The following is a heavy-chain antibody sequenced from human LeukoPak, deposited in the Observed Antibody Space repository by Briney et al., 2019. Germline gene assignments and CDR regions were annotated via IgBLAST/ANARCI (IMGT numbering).Heavy chain of an antibody. V-gene: IGHV3-30*18. D-gene: IGHD6-19*01. CDR3: AKVTSSGWYSLDY. Sequence: GGSLRLSCAASGFTFSTYSMSWVRQAPGKGLEWVAVISYDGSNKYYADSVKGRFTISRDNSENTLYLQMNSLRAEDTAVYYCAKVTSSGWYSLDYWGQGTLVTVSS. CDR2: ISYDGSNK. CDR1: GFTFSTYS. J-gene: IGHJ4*02.